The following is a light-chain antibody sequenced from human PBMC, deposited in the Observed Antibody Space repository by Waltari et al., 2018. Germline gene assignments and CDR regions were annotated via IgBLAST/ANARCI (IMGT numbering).Light chain of an antibody. CDR2: DVS. CDR3: SSFTSTITYV. J-gene: IGLJ1*01. CDR1: SSDVGCFNF. V-gene: IGLV2-14*03. Sequence: QSALTQPASVSGSPGQSITISCTGTSSDVGCFNFVSWYQHHPGKAPKLVIYDVSKRPAGVSDLFSGSKSGNTASLTISGLQAEDEADYFCSSFTSTITYVFGTGTKVTVL.